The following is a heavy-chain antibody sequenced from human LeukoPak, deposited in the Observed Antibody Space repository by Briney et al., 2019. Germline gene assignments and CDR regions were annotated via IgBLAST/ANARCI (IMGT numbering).Heavy chain of an antibody. J-gene: IGHJ4*02. D-gene: IGHD3-10*01. Sequence: GGSLRLSCATSGFTFTNAWMSWVRQAPGTGLEWVGRIKRKSDGGTTDYAAPVNGRFTISRDDSKNALYLQMSSLTTEDTAVYYCTVEGINSLWYGALAFWGQGAPVTVSS. CDR2: IKRKSDGGTT. CDR3: TVEGINSLWYGALAF. CDR1: GFTFTNAW. V-gene: IGHV3-15*01.